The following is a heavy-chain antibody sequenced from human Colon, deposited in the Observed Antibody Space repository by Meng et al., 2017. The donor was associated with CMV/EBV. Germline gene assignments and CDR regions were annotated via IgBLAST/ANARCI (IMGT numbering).Heavy chain of an antibody. Sequence: VQLGESGGGLVLPWGSLRLSCAASGFTFSSKWMHWVRQGPGKGLVWVSRINTDGSTTYYADSVKGRFTISRDNAKNTLYLQMNSLRAEDTAVYYCASRDYWGQGTLVTVSS. CDR1: GFTFSSKW. J-gene: IGHJ4*02. CDR2: INTDGSTT. V-gene: IGHV3-74*01. CDR3: ASRDY.